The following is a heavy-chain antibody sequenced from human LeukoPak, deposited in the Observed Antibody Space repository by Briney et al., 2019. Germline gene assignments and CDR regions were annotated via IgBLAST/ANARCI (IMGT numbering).Heavy chain of an antibody. Sequence: GGSLRLSCAASGFTFSSYAMSWVRRAPGKGLEWVSAISGSGGSTYYADSVKGRFTTSRDNSKNTLYLQMNSLRAEDTAVYYCAKDRQWLVDYWGQGTLVTVSS. CDR1: GFTFSSYA. CDR2: ISGSGGST. J-gene: IGHJ4*02. D-gene: IGHD6-19*01. CDR3: AKDRQWLVDY. V-gene: IGHV3-23*01.